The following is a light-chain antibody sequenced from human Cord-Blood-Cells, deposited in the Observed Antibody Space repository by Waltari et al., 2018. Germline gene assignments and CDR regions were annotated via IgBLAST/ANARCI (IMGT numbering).Light chain of an antibody. CDR2: GAS. CDR3: QQYNNPIT. CDR1: QSVSSN. J-gene: IGKJ3*01. Sequence: EIVMTQSPATLSVSPGETATLSCRASQSVSSNLAWNQQNPGQAPRLLIYGASTRATGIPARFSGSGSGSEFTLTISSLQSEDFAVYYWQQYNNPITFGPGTKVDIK. V-gene: IGKV3-15*01.